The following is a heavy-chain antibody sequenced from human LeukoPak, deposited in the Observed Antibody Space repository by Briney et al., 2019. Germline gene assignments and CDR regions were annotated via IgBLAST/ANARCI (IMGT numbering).Heavy chain of an antibody. D-gene: IGHD4-17*01. V-gene: IGHV1-18*01. Sequence: ASVKVSCKASGYTXSNFGINGVRQAPGQGLEWMGWISGNNDNPNYGQKFQGRFALTTDSSTSTAYMELRNLRSDDTAVYFCARDGTSTDDYWGQGTLVTVSS. CDR2: ISGNNDNP. CDR3: ARDGTSTDDY. J-gene: IGHJ4*02. CDR1: GYTXSNFG.